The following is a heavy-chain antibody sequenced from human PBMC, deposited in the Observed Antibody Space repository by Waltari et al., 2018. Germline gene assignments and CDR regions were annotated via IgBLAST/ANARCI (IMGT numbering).Heavy chain of an antibody. J-gene: IGHJ4*02. D-gene: IGHD6-19*01. Sequence: EVQLLESGGGLVQPGGSLRLSCAASGFTFSSYAMSWVRQAPGKGLEWVSVIYSGGSTYYADSVKGRFTISRDDSKNTLYLQMNSLRAEDTAVYYCAKDLKYSSGWGSCYWGQGTLVTVSS. V-gene: IGHV3-23*03. CDR1: GFTFSSYA. CDR3: AKDLKYSSGWGSCY. CDR2: IYSGGST.